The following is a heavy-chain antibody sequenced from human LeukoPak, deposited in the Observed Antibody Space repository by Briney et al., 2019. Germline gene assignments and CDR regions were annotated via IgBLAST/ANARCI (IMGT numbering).Heavy chain of an antibody. D-gene: IGHD6-6*01. CDR3: ARDFAFGYSSSLGY. CDR2: ISSSSSTI. Sequence: GGSLRLPCAASGFTFSSYSMNWVRQAPGKGLEWVSYISSSSSTIYYADSVKGRFTISRDNAKNSLYLQMNSLRAEDTAVYYCARDFAFGYSSSLGYWGQGTLVTVSS. V-gene: IGHV3-48*01. J-gene: IGHJ4*02. CDR1: GFTFSSYS.